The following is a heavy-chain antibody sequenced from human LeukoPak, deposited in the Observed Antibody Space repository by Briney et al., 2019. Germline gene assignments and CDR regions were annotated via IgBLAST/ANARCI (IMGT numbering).Heavy chain of an antibody. CDR2: IYYSGST. V-gene: IGHV4-39*07. CDR3: ARVPSLKYYYYGMDV. J-gene: IGHJ6*02. Sequence: KPSETLSLTCTVSGGSISSSSYYWGWIRQPPGKGLEWIGSIYYSGSTYYNPSLESRVTISVDTSKNQFSLKLSSVTAADTAVYYCARVPSLKYYYYGMDVWGQGTTVTVSS. CDR1: GGSISSSSYY.